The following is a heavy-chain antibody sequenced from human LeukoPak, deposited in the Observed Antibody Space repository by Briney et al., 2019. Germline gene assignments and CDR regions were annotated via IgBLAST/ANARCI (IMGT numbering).Heavy chain of an antibody. CDR3: ARAPRYGMDV. V-gene: IGHV5-51*01. Sequence: GESLQISCKGSGCGFTSYWIGWVRQLPGKGLEGMGIIYPGDSDTRYSPSFQGQVTISADKSISTAYLQWSSLKASDTAMYYCARAPRYGMDVWGQGTTVPVSS. CDR2: IYPGDSDT. CDR1: GCGFTSYW. J-gene: IGHJ6*02.